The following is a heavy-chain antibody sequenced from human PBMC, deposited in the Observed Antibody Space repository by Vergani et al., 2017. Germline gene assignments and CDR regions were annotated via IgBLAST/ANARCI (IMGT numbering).Heavy chain of an antibody. D-gene: IGHD3-3*01. CDR1: GGSISSGGYY. J-gene: IGHJ3*02. Sequence: QVQLQESGPGLVKPSQTLYLPCAVSGGSISSGGYYWSWIRQHPGKGLEWIGYIYYSGSTYYNPSLKSRVTISVYTSKNQFSLKLSSVTAADTAVYYCARAPIGSXIFGVVIIRFAFDIWGQGTMVTVSS. V-gene: IGHV4-31*11. CDR2: IYYSGST. CDR3: ARAPIGSXIFGVVIIRFAFDI.